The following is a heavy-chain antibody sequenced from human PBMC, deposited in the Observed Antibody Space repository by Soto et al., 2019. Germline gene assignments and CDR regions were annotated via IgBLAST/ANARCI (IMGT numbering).Heavy chain of an antibody. CDR3: ARDRGVTRFDY. CDR1: GFTFSSYA. V-gene: IGHV3-21*01. J-gene: IGHJ4*02. D-gene: IGHD4-17*01. Sequence: EVQLLESGGGLVQPGGSLRLSCAASGFTFSSYAMSWVRQAPGKGLEWVSTISSSSSYIYYADSVKGRFTISRDNAKNSLYLQMNSLRAEDTAVYYCARDRGVTRFDYWGQGTLVTVSS. CDR2: ISSSSSYI.